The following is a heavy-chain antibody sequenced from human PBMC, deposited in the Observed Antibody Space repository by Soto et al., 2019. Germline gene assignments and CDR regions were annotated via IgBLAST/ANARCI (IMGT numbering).Heavy chain of an antibody. J-gene: IGHJ4*02. D-gene: IGHD3-3*01. CDR3: ARVREIFGVVPPEYYFDY. V-gene: IGHV3-66*01. Sequence: PGKGLEWVSVIYSGGSTYYADSVKGRFTISRDNSKNTLYLQMNSLRAEDTAVYYCARVREIFGVVPPEYYFDYWGQGTLVTVSS. CDR2: IYSGGST.